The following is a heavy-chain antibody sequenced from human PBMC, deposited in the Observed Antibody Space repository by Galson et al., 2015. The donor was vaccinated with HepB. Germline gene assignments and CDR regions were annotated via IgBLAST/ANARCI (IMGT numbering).Heavy chain of an antibody. CDR3: ASLGYCSGTADCYGTS. D-gene: IGHD2-15*01. Sequence: ETLSLTCAVSGGSISSRNWWSWVRQPPGKGLEWIGEIYHSGTTNYNPSLKSRLTISVHKSKNQFSPKLSSVTAADTAMYYCASLGYCSGTADCYGTSWGQGTLVTVSS. J-gene: IGHJ5*02. CDR2: IYHSGTT. CDR1: GGSISSRNW. V-gene: IGHV4-4*02.